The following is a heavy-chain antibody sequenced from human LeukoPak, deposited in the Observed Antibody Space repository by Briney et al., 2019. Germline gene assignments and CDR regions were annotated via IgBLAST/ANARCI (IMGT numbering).Heavy chain of an antibody. V-gene: IGHV3-23*01. CDR2: ISGSGGST. Sequence: GGSLRLSCAASGFTFSSYAMSWVRQAPGKGLEWVSAISGSGGSTYYADSVKGRFTISRDNSKNTLYLQMNSLRAEDTAVYYCAKDGPPLYYYDSSGFFDYWGQGTLVTVPS. CDR1: GFTFSSYA. J-gene: IGHJ4*02. CDR3: AKDGPPLYYYDSSGFFDY. D-gene: IGHD3-22*01.